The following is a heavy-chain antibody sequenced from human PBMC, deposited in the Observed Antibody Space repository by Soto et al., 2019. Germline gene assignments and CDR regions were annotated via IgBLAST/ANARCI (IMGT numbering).Heavy chain of an antibody. D-gene: IGHD1-26*01. CDR3: ARDDSGFSGSHYIDYFNY. V-gene: IGHV1-3*01. CDR2: INAGNGNT. J-gene: IGHJ4*02. Sequence: ASVKVSCKASGYSFTSYVMHWVRQAPGQRLEWMGWINAGNGNTKYSQKFQGRVTITRDTSASTAYMELSSLRSEDTAVYYCARDDSGFSGSHYIDYFNYWGQ. CDR1: GYSFTSYV.